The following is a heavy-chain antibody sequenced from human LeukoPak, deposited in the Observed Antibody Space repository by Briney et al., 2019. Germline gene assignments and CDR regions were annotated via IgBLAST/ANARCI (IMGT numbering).Heavy chain of an antibody. CDR3: ANDRPQWELNAGPFDY. D-gene: IGHD1-26*01. CDR1: GFTFSSYA. Sequence: PGGSLRLSCAASGFTFSSYAMSWVRQAPGKGLEWVSAISGSGGSTYYADSVKGRFTISRDNSKNTLYLQMNSLRAEDTAVYYCANDRPQWELNAGPFDYRGQGTLVTVSS. V-gene: IGHV3-23*01. CDR2: ISGSGGST. J-gene: IGHJ4*02.